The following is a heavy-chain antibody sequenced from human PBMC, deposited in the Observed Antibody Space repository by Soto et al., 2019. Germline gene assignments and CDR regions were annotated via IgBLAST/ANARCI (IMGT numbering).Heavy chain of an antibody. CDR2: FDPEDGET. CDR1: GYTLTELS. D-gene: IGHD2-2*01. V-gene: IGHV1-24*01. CDR3: ATVVVVPAAKSRYYYYYGMDV. J-gene: IGHJ6*02. Sequence: PSVKVSCKVSGYTLTELSMHWVRQAPGKGLEWMGGFDPEDGETIYAQKFQGRVTMTEDTSTDTAYMELSSLRSEDTAVYYCATVVVVPAAKSRYYYYYGMDVWGQGTTVTVSS.